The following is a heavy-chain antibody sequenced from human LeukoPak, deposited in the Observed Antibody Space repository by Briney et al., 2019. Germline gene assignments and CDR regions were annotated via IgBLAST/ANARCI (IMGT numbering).Heavy chain of an antibody. Sequence: PGGSLRLSCAASGFTFSSYAMSWVRQAPGKGLEWVSGISWNSGSIGYADSVKGRFTISRDNAKNSLYLQMNSLRAEDTAVYYCAKGAVGSWYDYWGQGTLVTVSS. J-gene: IGHJ4*02. V-gene: IGHV3-9*01. CDR3: AKGAVGSWYDY. CDR1: GFTFSSYA. D-gene: IGHD6-13*01. CDR2: ISWNSGSI.